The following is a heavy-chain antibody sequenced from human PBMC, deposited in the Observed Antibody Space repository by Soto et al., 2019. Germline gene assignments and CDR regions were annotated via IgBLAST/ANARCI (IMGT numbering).Heavy chain of an antibody. Sequence: QVQLVESGGGVVQPGRSLRLSCAASGFSFSNYGMHWVRQAPGEGLEWVASISYDGSDKYYADSVKGRFTISRDNSKNTLFLQMNSLRTEDTAVYHCAKGRDPLRYFDWFLCNQWGQGTLVTVSS. V-gene: IGHV3-30*18. J-gene: IGHJ4*02. D-gene: IGHD3-9*01. CDR2: ISYDGSDK. CDR1: GFSFSNYG. CDR3: AKGRDPLRYFDWFLCNQ.